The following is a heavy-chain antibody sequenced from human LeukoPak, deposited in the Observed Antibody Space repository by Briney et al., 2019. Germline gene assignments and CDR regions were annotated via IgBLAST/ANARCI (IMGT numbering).Heavy chain of an antibody. CDR2: LYSGGST. Sequence: GGSLRLSCAASGFIVSSNHMSWVRQAPGKGLEWVSVLYSGGSTKYADSVKGRFTISRDNSKNTVYLEMSSLRAEDTAVYYCAREASRDGYNDAFDIWGQGTMVTVSS. J-gene: IGHJ3*02. CDR3: AREASRDGYNDAFDI. V-gene: IGHV3-53*01. D-gene: IGHD5-24*01. CDR1: GFIVSSNH.